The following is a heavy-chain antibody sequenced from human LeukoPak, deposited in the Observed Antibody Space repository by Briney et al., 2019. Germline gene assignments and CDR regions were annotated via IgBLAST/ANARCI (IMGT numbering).Heavy chain of an antibody. CDR3: ARGRAEQLLFVLMSWFDP. CDR1: GGSISSSSYY. CDR2: IYYSGST. J-gene: IGHJ5*02. Sequence: SETLSLTCTVSGGSISSSSYYWGWIRQPPGKGLEWIGSIYYSGSTYYNPSLKSRVTISVDTSKNQFSLKLSSVTAADTAVYYCARGRAEQLLFVLMSWFDPWGQGTLVTVSS. D-gene: IGHD2-2*01. V-gene: IGHV4-39*07.